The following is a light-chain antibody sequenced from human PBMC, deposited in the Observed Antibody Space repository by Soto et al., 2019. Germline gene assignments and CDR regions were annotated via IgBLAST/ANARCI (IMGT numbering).Light chain of an antibody. Sequence: QSVLTQPPSASGTPGQRVTISCSGSSSNIGSNTVNWYQQLPGTAPKLLIYSNNQLPSGVPDRFSDSKSGTSASLAISGLQSEDEAEYYCAAWDDRLHGWVFGGGTKLTVL. CDR2: SNN. V-gene: IGLV1-44*01. CDR3: AAWDDRLHGWV. CDR1: SSNIGSNT. J-gene: IGLJ3*02.